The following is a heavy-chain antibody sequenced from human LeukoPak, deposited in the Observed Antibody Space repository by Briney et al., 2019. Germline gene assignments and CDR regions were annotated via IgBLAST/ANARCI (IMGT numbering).Heavy chain of an antibody. J-gene: IGHJ4*02. V-gene: IGHV1-3*01. CDR3: ARVIGWGYYFDY. D-gene: IGHD3-16*01. CDR1: GYTFTSYA. Sequence: ASVKVSCKASGYTFTSYAMHWVRQAPGQRLEWMGWINVGNGNTKYSQKFQGRVTITRDTSASTAYMELSSLRSEDTAVYYCARVIGWGYYFDYWGQGTLVTVSS. CDR2: INVGNGNT.